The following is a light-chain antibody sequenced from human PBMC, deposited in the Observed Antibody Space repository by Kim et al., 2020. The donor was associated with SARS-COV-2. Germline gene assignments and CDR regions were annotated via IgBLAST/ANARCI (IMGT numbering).Light chain of an antibody. J-gene: IGKJ2*01. CDR2: GAS. V-gene: IGKV3-20*01. CDR3: QQHGSSPRT. CDR1: QSVSGEK. Sequence: LSPGGRATLSCRDSQSVSGEKLFWYQQKPGQAPRLLIAGASSRATGIQDRFSGSGSGTDFNITISRLEPEDAAVYYSQQHGSSPRTFGQETKLDI.